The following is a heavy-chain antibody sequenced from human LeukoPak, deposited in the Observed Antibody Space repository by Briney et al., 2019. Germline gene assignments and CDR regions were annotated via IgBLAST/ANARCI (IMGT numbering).Heavy chain of an antibody. J-gene: IGHJ4*02. CDR3: ARFIPAAISRRGSYYFDY. Sequence: GASVKVSCKASGYTFTGYYMHWVRQAPGQGVEWMGWINPNSGGTNYAQKFQGRVTMTRDTSISTAYMELSRLRSDDTAVYYCARFIPAAISRRGSYYFDYWGQGTLVTVSS. CDR1: GYTFTGYY. D-gene: IGHD2-2*02. V-gene: IGHV1-2*02. CDR2: INPNSGGT.